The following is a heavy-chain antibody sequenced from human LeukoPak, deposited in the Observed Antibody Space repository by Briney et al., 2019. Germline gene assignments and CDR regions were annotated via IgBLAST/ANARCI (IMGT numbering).Heavy chain of an antibody. J-gene: IGHJ5*02. CDR3: ARGMSRDFWSGYYFPLPNNWFGP. CDR2: INHSGST. V-gene: IGHV4-34*01. CDR1: GGSFSGYY. D-gene: IGHD3-3*01. Sequence: PSETLSLTCAVYGGSFSGYYWSWIRQPPGKGLEWIGEINHSGSTNYNPSLKSRVSISVDTSKNQFSLKLSSVTAADTAVYYCARGMSRDFWSGYYFPLPNNWFGPWGQGTLVTVSS.